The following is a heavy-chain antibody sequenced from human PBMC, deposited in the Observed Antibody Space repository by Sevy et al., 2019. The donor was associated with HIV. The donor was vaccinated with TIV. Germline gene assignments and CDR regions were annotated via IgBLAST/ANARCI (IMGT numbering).Heavy chain of an antibody. CDR2: ISYDGSNK. V-gene: IGHV3-30*18. J-gene: IGHJ6*02. CDR3: AKALGVGVGATRAFYYYYGMDV. D-gene: IGHD1-26*01. Sequence: GSLRLSCAASGFTFSSYGMHWVRQAPGKGLEWVAVISYDGSNKYYADSVKGRFTISRDNSKNTLYLQMNSLRAEDTAVYYCAKALGVGVGATRAFYYYYGMDVWGQRTTVTVSS. CDR1: GFTFSSYG.